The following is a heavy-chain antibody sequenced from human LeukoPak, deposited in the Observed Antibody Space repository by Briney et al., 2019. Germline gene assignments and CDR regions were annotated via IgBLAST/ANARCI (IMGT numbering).Heavy chain of an antibody. V-gene: IGHV3-74*01. CDR1: GFTFKLYW. CDR3: ANEDYGSGFAFDI. CDR2: INDDGSDT. Sequence: GGSLRLSCAASGFTFKLYWMHWVRQVPGKRPVWVSRINDDGSDTIYADSVRGRFTISRDDAKNTVYLQMNNLRAEDTAVYYCANEDYGSGFAFDIWGQGTMVTASS. J-gene: IGHJ3*02. D-gene: IGHD6-19*01.